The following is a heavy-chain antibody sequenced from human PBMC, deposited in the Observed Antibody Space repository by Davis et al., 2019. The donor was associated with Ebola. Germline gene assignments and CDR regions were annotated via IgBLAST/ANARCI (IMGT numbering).Heavy chain of an antibody. V-gene: IGHV4-30-4*01. CDR2: IYYSGST. CDR1: GGSISSGDYY. J-gene: IGHJ4*02. D-gene: IGHD3-10*01. CDR3: ARGLLMVRGVISY. Sequence: PSETLSLTCTVSGGSISSGDYYWSWIRQPPGKGLEWIGYIYYSGSTYYNPSLKSRVTISVDTSKNQFSLKLSSVTAADTAVYYCARGLLMVRGVISYWGQGTLVTVSS.